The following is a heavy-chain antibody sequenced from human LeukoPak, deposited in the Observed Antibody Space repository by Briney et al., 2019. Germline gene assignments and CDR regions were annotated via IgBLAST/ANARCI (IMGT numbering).Heavy chain of an antibody. J-gene: IGHJ4*02. CDR1: GYSFSNYW. Sequence: KHGESLKIFCKASGYSFSNYWIAWVRQMPGKGLEWMGIIYPGDSDTRYSPSFQGQVTISADKSISTAYLQWSSLKASDTAMYYCARSITMVRGVFDYWGQGTLVTVSS. CDR2: IYPGDSDT. D-gene: IGHD3-10*01. CDR3: ARSITMVRGVFDY. V-gene: IGHV5-51*01.